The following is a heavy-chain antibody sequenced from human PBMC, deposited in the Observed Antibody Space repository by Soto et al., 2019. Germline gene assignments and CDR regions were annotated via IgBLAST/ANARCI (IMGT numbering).Heavy chain of an antibody. CDR1: GGSISSSSYY. CDR2: IYYSGST. CDR3: ARAITMIVVAPGY. J-gene: IGHJ4*02. V-gene: IGHV4-39*01. Sequence: SETLSLTCTVSGGSISSSSYYWGWIRQPPGKGLEWIGSIYYSGSTYYNPSLKSRVTISVDTSKNQFSLKLSSVTAADTAVYYCARAITMIVVAPGYWGQGTLVTSPQ. D-gene: IGHD3-22*01.